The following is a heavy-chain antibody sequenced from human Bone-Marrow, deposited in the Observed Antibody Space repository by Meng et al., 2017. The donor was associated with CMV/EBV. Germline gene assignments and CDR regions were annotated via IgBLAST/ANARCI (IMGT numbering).Heavy chain of an antibody. V-gene: IGHV1-69*10. D-gene: IGHD3-9*01. CDR2: IIPILGTR. Sequence: SVKVSCKASGDTFRPYSISWVRQAPGQGLEWMGGIIPILGTRKYAQKFQGRVTITADRSTSTAYIELSSLRSEDTAIYYCASSVVYYDALTGPGMDVWVQGTAVTVSS. J-gene: IGHJ6*02. CDR3: ASSVVYYDALTGPGMDV. CDR1: GDTFRPYS.